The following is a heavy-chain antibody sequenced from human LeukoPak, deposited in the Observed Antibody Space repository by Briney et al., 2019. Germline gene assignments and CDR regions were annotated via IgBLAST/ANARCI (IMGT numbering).Heavy chain of an antibody. CDR3: AGYGGSYPYYMDV. V-gene: IGHV3-66*01. D-gene: IGHD1-26*01. J-gene: IGHJ6*03. CDR2: IYTDGTT. CDR1: AFSVSTNF. Sequence: GGSLRLSCAASAFSVSTNFMSWVRLAPGKGLEWVSVIYTDGTTHYADSVKGRCTISRDTSTNTVYLQLNSLRAEDTATYYCAGYGGSYPYYMDVWGKGTTVTLSS.